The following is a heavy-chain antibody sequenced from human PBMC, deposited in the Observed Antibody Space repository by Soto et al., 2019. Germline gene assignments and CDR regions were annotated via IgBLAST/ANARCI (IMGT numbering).Heavy chain of an antibody. CDR3: ARQIVSGYTQFDY. CDR1: GGSTRSSDKY. J-gene: IGHJ4*02. Sequence: PSETLSLTCTVSGGSTRSSDKYWGWFRQPPGKGLEWIGKIYHSEITHYNPSLKSRVTISVDKSKNQFSPKLRSVTAADTAVYYCARQIVSGYTQFDYWGQGTLVTVSS. V-gene: IGHV4-39*07. D-gene: IGHD3-22*01. CDR2: IYHSEIT.